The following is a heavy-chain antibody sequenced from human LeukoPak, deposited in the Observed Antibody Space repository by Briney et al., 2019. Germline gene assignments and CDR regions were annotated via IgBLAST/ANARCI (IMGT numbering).Heavy chain of an antibody. J-gene: IGHJ6*02. V-gene: IGHV3-30*04. D-gene: IGHD3-10*01. CDR1: GFTFNTYA. CDR3: AGDETGSGGSYYGMDV. CDR2: ISYDGSIK. Sequence: GGSLRLSCAASGFTFNTYAMHWVRQAPGKGLEWVAVISYDGSIKYYADSVKGRFTISRDNSKNTLYLQMNSPRAEDTALYYCAGDETGSGGSYYGMDVWGQGTTVTVSS.